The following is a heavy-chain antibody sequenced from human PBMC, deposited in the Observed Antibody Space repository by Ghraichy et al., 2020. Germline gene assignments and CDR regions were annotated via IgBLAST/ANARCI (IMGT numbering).Heavy chain of an antibody. V-gene: IGHV3-7*05. CDR2: IKQDGSEK. Sequence: GGSLRLSCAASGFTFSSYWMSWVRQAPGKGLEWVANIKQDGSEKYYVDSVKGRVTISRDNAKNSLYLQMNSLRAEDTAVYYCARDRSSSWYEYNWFDPWGQGTLVTVSS. J-gene: IGHJ5*02. D-gene: IGHD6-13*01. CDR3: ARDRSSSWYEYNWFDP. CDR1: GFTFSSYW.